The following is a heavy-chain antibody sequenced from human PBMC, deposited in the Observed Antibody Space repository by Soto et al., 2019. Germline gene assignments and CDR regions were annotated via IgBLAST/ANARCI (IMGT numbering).Heavy chain of an antibody. D-gene: IGHD3-22*01. CDR1: GFTFSSYA. V-gene: IGHV3-30-3*01. J-gene: IGHJ4*02. CDR2: ISYDGSNK. CDR3: ARQGGVVVTLEADY. Sequence: QVQLVESGGGVVQPGRSLRLSCAASGFTFSSYAMHWVRQAPGKGLGWVAVISYDGSNKYYADSVKGRFTISRDNSKNTLYLQMNSLRAEDTAVYYCARQGGVVVTLEADYWGQGTLVTVSS.